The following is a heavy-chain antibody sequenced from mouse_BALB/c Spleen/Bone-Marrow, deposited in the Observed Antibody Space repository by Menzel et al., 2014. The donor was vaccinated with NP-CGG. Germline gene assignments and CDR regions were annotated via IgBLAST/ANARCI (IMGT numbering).Heavy chain of an antibody. D-gene: IGHD2-4*01. V-gene: IGHV14-3*02. CDR1: GFNIKDTY. J-gene: IGHJ1*01. CDR3: ANYDYGWYFDV. Sequence: VQLQQSGAELVKPGASVKLSCTAPGFNIKDTYMHWVKPRPEQGLEWIGRIDPANGNTKYDPKFQGKATITADTSSNTAYLQLSSLTSEDTAVYYCANYDYGWYFDVWGAGTTVTVSS. CDR2: IDPANGNT.